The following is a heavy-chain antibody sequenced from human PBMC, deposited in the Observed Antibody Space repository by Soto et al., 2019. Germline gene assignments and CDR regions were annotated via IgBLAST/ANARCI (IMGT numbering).Heavy chain of an antibody. CDR3: ARPAYFASNWFDP. Sequence: GESLNISCKVSGDRLTSYWIAWVRQMPGKGLEWMGIIYLADSDTRYSPSFQGQVTITADKSISTAYLHWSSLKASDTAMYYCARPAYFASNWFDPWGQGALVTVCS. CDR2: IYLADSDT. V-gene: IGHV5-51*01. D-gene: IGHD1-26*01. J-gene: IGHJ5*02. CDR1: GDRLTSYW.